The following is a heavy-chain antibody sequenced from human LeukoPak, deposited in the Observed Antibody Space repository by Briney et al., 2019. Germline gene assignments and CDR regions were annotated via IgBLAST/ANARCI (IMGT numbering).Heavy chain of an antibody. CDR2: IHHSGST. CDR1: GYSISRGYY. D-gene: IGHD3-3*01. Sequence: SETLSLTCAVSGYSISRGYYWGWIRQPPGKGLEWIETIHHSGSTYYNPSLKSRVTISVDTSNNQFSLKLTSVTAADTAVYYCARFARGDLYNWFDPWGQGTLVTVSS. J-gene: IGHJ5*02. CDR3: ARFARGDLYNWFDP. V-gene: IGHV4-38-2*01.